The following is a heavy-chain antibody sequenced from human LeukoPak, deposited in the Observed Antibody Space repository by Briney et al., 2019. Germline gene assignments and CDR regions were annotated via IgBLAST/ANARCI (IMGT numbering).Heavy chain of an antibody. CDR1: GYTFTGYY. CDR3: ASRDGPQGGFDY. V-gene: IGHV1-2*02. D-gene: IGHD5-24*01. Sequence: ASVKVSCKASGYTFTGYYIHWVRQAPGQGLEWMGWINPNSGTHYAQKFQGRVTMTRDTSISTAYMDLSRLTSDDTAVYLCASRDGPQGGFDYWGQGTLVTVSS. J-gene: IGHJ4*02. CDR2: INPNSGT.